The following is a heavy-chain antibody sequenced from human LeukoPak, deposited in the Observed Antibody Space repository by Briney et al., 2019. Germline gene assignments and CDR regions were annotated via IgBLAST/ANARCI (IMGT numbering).Heavy chain of an antibody. V-gene: IGHV3-74*03. CDR3: VRRKTAEGFYYYMDV. CDR2: INTVGSYT. Sequence: NPGGSLRLSCAASGFTFSSYAMSWVRQAPGKGLVWVSRINTVGSYTTYADSVKGRFTISRDNAKNALYLQMNSLRAEDTAVYYCVRRKTAEGFYYYMDVWGKGTTVTVSS. J-gene: IGHJ6*03. CDR1: GFTFSSYA. D-gene: IGHD7-27*01.